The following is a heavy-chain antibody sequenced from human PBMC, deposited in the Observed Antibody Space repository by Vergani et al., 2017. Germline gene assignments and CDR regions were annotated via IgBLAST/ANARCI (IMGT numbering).Heavy chain of an antibody. Sequence: QVQLQESGPGLVKPSETLSLTCTVSGDSISSYYWGWIRQPPGKGLEWIGYIYYSGSTNYNPSLKSRVTISVDTSKNQFSLKLSSVTAADTAVYYCAREGGKDIVDGFDPWGQGTLVTVSS. J-gene: IGHJ5*02. CDR2: IYYSGST. V-gene: IGHV4-59*01. D-gene: IGHD2-15*01. CDR1: GDSISSYY. CDR3: AREGGKDIVDGFDP.